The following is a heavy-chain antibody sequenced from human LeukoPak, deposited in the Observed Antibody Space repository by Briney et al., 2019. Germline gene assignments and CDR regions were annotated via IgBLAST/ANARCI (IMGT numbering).Heavy chain of an antibody. CDR1: GFSFRSYG. V-gene: IGHV3-30*02. J-gene: IGHJ4*02. D-gene: IGHD6-13*01. CDR2: IRYDGSRK. Sequence: GGSLRLSCAASGFSFRSYGMHWVRQAPDKGLEWVAFIRYDGSRKYYADSVKGRFTISRDNSKNTLYLQMNSLRAEDTAVYYCAKDPRRYSRTGGYFDYWGQGTLVTVSS. CDR3: AKDPRRYSRTGGYFDY.